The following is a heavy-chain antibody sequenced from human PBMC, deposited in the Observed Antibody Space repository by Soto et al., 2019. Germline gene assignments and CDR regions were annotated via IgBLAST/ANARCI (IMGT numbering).Heavy chain of an antibody. CDR2: IYYSGST. CDR3: ARFSFSSSWEIDY. V-gene: IGHV4-61*01. D-gene: IGHD6-13*01. Sequence: SETLSLTCTVSGGSVSSGSYYWSWIRQPPGKGLEWIGYIYYSGSTNYNPPLKSRVTMSVDTSKNQFSLKLSSVTAADTAVYYCARFSFSSSWEIDYWGQGTLVTVSS. J-gene: IGHJ4*02. CDR1: GGSVSSGSYY.